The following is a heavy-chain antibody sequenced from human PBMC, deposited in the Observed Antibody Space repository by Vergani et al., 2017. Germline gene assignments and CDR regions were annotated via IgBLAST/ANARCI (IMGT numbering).Heavy chain of an antibody. Sequence: QGQLAQSGAEVKKPGSSVKVSCKASGGTFSSYAISWVRQAPGQGLEWMGGIIPIFGTANYAQKSQGRVTITADESTSTAYMELSSLRSEDTAVYYCASKMQEEVVTAISWHYGMDVWGQGTTVTVSS. CDR1: GGTFSSYA. V-gene: IGHV1-69*13. CDR2: IIPIFGTA. CDR3: ASKMQEEVVTAISWHYGMDV. D-gene: IGHD2-21*02. J-gene: IGHJ6*02.